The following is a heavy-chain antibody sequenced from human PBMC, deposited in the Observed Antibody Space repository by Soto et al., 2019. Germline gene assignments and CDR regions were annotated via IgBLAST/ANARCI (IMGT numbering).Heavy chain of an antibody. CDR1: GGSISSYY. CDR3: AGVEGYCSGGSCYAIDY. V-gene: IGHV4-59*01. J-gene: IGHJ4*02. D-gene: IGHD2-15*01. CDR2: IYYSGST. Sequence: SETLSLTCTVSGGSISSYYWSWIRQPPGKGLEWIGYIYYSGSTNYNPSLKSRVTISVDTSKNQFSLKLSSVTAADTAVYYCAGVEGYCSGGSCYAIDYWGQGTLVTVSS.